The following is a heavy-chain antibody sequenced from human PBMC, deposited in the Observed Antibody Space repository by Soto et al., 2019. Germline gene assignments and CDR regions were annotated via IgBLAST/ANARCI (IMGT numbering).Heavy chain of an antibody. Sequence: QVHLVESGGGVVQPGRSLRLSCAASGFTFSNYGMHWVRHAPGKGLDWVAVISYDGSIAYYSESVKGRFTMSRENSENAVYLQMNSLRTEDTAVYFCGRDWVWFGAHPIDTWGQGTLVTVSS. J-gene: IGHJ5*02. CDR3: GRDWVWFGAHPIDT. CDR1: GFTFSNYG. D-gene: IGHD3-10*01. CDR2: ISYDGSIA. V-gene: IGHV3-30*03.